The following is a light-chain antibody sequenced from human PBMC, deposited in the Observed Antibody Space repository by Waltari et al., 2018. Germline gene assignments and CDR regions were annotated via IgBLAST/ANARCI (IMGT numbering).Light chain of an antibody. J-gene: IGLJ2*01. CDR2: EVT. V-gene: IGLV2-23*02. CDR1: SSYIGTYNY. CDR3: SSHANTYNFAHVV. Sequence: QSALTQPASVSGSPGQSITISCTGTSSYIGTYNYVSWYQQLPGKAPKMMIYEVTKRPSGVSYRFSGSKSGNTASLTISGLRAEDEADYYCSSHANTYNFAHVVFGGGTKLTVL.